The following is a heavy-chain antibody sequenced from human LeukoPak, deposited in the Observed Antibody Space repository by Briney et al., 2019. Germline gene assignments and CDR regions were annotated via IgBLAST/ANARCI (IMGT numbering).Heavy chain of an antibody. CDR2: TSISSFI. CDR1: GFTFSSNS. Sequence: KPGGSLSLSCAAFGFTFSSNSLNWGCKPQGKGRGRVSSTSISSFIYYADTPKGRFTISTANATNSLHLQMNSVRAEDTAVYYCARELLGGDCYTDWGQGTLVTVSS. D-gene: IGHD2-21*02. V-gene: IGHV3-21*01. J-gene: IGHJ4*02. CDR3: ARELLGGDCYTD.